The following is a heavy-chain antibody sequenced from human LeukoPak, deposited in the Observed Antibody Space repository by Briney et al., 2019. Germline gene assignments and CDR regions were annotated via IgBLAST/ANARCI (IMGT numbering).Heavy chain of an antibody. Sequence: SETLSLTCTVSGGSIRSSSYYWGWIRQPPGKGLEWIGSIYYSGSTYYNASLKSRGTISVDTSKNQFSLKLNSVTAADTAVYFCARQVVAVAGTGYFDYWGQGTLVTVSP. V-gene: IGHV4-39*01. CDR2: IYYSGST. J-gene: IGHJ4*02. D-gene: IGHD6-19*01. CDR1: GGSIRSSSYY. CDR3: ARQVVAVAGTGYFDY.